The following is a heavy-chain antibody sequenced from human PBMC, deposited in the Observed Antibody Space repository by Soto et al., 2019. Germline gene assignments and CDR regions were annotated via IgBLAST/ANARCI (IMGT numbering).Heavy chain of an antibody. V-gene: IGHV3-13*01. J-gene: IGHJ4*01. CDR1: GFTSSSYD. CDR3: ARRSSSWGAFDH. Sequence: EVQLVESGGGLVQPGGSLRLSCAASGFTSSSYDMPWVRQATGKGLEWVSVIGTAGDTYYPGSVKGRFTISRENAKNALYLHMNSLRAEDTAVYYCARRSSSWGAFDHWGQGNLVTVSS. D-gene: IGHD6-13*01. CDR2: IGTAGDT.